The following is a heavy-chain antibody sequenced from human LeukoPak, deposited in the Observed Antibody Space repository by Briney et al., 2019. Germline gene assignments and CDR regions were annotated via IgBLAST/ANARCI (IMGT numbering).Heavy chain of an antibody. Sequence: GGSLRLSCAASGFTFRNFVMHWVRQAPGKGLEWVAGILNDGSNTDYADSVKGRFTVSRDNAKNSLYLQMNSLRAEDTALYYCANFPLDWGQGTLVTVSS. CDR3: ANFPLD. CDR1: GFTFRNFV. J-gene: IGHJ4*02. CDR2: ILNDGSNT. V-gene: IGHV3-30*18.